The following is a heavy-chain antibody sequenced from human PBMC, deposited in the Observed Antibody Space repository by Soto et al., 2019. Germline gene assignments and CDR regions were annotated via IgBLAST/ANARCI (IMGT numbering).Heavy chain of an antibody. CDR3: ARNRSTMFGVKIWWFDS. D-gene: IGHD3-3*01. J-gene: IGHJ5*01. CDR1: GGSISSGGYY. CDR2: IYYSGST. V-gene: IGHV4-31*03. Sequence: PSETLSLTCTVSGGSISSGGYYWSWIRQHPGKGLEWIGYIYYSGSTFYDPSLKSRLTLCVDTSKNQFSLKLNSVTAADTAVYYCARNRSTMFGVKIWWFDSWGRGTLVNVSS.